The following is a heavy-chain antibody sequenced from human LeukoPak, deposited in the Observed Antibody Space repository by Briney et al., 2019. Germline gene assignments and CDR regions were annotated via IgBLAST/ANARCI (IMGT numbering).Heavy chain of an antibody. J-gene: IGHJ6*03. V-gene: IGHV1-8*01. CDR2: MNPNSGNT. CDR1: GYTFTSYD. CDR3: ARAIAAAGSLYYYYYYMDV. Sequence: ASVKVSCKASGYTFTSYDINWVRQATGQGLEWMGWMNPNSGNTGYAQKFQGRVTTTRNTSISTAYMELSSLRSEDTAVYYCARAIAAAGSLYYYYYYMDVWGKGTTVTVSS. D-gene: IGHD6-13*01.